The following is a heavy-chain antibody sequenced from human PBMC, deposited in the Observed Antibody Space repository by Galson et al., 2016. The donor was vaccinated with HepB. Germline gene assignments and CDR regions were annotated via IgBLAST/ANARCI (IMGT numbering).Heavy chain of an antibody. CDR2: TYYRSKWYN. V-gene: IGHV6-1*01. Sequence: CAISGDSVSSNSAAWNWIRQPPSRGLEWLGRTYYRSKWYNDYAVSMKSRITINPDTSKNQFSLHLKSVTPEDTAVYFCARDFPSSNWPTTLFDPWGQGALVTVSS. J-gene: IGHJ5*02. CDR3: ARDFPSSNWPTTLFDP. D-gene: IGHD6-13*01. CDR1: GDSVSSNSAA.